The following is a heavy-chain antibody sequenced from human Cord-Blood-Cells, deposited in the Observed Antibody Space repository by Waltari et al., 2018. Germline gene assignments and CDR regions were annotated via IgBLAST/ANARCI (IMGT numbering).Heavy chain of an antibody. V-gene: IGHV4-34*01. CDR2: INHSGST. CDR3: ARGTFNGVMVQGVIKVPPYY. CDR1: GGSLRGYS. Sequence: QVQLQPWAAGLLKPSETLSLTCAAYGGSLRGYSWRCFRQPPGKGLEWIGEINHSGSTNYNPSLKSRVTISVDTSKNQFSLKLSSVTAADTAVYYCARGTFNGVMVQGVIKVPPYYWGQGTLVTVSS. J-gene: IGHJ4*02. D-gene: IGHD3-10*01.